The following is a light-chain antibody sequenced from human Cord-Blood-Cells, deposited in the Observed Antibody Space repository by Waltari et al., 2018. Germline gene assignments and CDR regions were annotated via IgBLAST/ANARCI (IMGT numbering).Light chain of an antibody. CDR3: SSYTSSSTLV. CDR2: ELR. V-gene: IGLV2-14*01. CDR1: SSDVGGYNY. Sequence: QSALTQPASVSGSPGQSITISCTGTSSDVGGYNYVSWYQQHPGKAPKLLIYELRNRPSGVFNPFSGSKSGNTASLTISGLQAEDEADYYCSSYTSSSTLVFGTGTKVTVL. J-gene: IGLJ1*01.